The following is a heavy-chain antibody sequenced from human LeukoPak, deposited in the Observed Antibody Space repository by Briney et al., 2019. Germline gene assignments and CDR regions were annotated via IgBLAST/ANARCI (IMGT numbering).Heavy chain of an antibody. V-gene: IGHV3-23*01. D-gene: IGHD4-17*01. CDR1: GFTFSTYA. J-gene: IGHJ1*01. CDR3: AKDASYGDYVRYFQH. CDR2: LSGSGDST. Sequence: GGSLRLSCAASGFTFSTYAMSWVRQAPGKGLDWVSTLSGSGDSTYYADSVKGRFTISRDNSKNTLYLLMSSLRAEGTAVYYCAKDASYGDYVRYFQHWGRGTLVTVSS.